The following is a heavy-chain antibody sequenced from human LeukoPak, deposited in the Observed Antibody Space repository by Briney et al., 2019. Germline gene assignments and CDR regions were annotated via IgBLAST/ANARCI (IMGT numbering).Heavy chain of an antibody. CDR1: GFTFSSYA. CDR2: ISGSGGST. J-gene: IGHJ4*02. Sequence: GGSLRLSCAASGFTFSSYAMSWVRQAPGKGLEWVTAISGSGGSTYYADSVKGRFTISRDNSKNTLYLQMNSLRAEDTAVYYCAKDRGTTKYYDILTGSLNWGQGTLVTVSS. V-gene: IGHV3-23*01. D-gene: IGHD3-9*01. CDR3: AKDRGTTKYYDILTGSLN.